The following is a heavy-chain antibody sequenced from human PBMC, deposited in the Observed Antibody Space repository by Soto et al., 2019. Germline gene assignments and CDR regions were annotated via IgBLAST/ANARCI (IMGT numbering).Heavy chain of an antibody. V-gene: IGHV3-53*04. CDR2: IYSGGNT. Sequence: GGSLRLSCAASGFTVSSNYMSWVRQAPGKGLEWVSVIYSGGNTYHADSMKGRYTISRQKSKNTLYLQMNSLRAEDTAVYYCARVGYGDKDYYYYYMDVWGKGTTVTVSS. CDR3: ARVGYGDKDYYYYYMDV. J-gene: IGHJ6*03. CDR1: GFTVSSNY. D-gene: IGHD4-17*01.